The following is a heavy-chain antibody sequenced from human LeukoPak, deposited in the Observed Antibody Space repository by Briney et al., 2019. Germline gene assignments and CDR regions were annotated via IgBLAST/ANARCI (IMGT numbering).Heavy chain of an antibody. CDR2: IYYSGST. CDR3: ALGVDPYYMDV. J-gene: IGHJ6*03. Sequence: KPSETLSLTCTVSGGSISSYYWSWIRQPPGKRLELSGYIYYSGSTNYNPSLKSLLTISVDTSKNQFSLKMSSVPAADTAVYSCALGVDPYYMDVWGKGTTVTVSS. CDR1: GGSISSYY. V-gene: IGHV4-59*01.